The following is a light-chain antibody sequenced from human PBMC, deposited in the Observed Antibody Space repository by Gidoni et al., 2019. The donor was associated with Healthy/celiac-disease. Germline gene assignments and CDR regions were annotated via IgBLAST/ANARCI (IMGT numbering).Light chain of an antibody. CDR3: QQSYSTPLT. CDR2: AAS. J-gene: IGKJ4*01. CDR1: QSISSY. Sequence: DIQMTQSPSSLSASAGDRVTITCRASQSISSYLNWYQQKPGKAPKLLIYAASSLQSGVPSRFSGSGSGTDFTLTISSLQPEDFATDYCQQSYSTPLTFGGGTKVEIE. V-gene: IGKV1-39*01.